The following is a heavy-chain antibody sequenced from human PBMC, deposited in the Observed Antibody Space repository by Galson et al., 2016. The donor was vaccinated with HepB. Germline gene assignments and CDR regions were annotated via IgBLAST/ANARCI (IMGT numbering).Heavy chain of an antibody. V-gene: IGHV3-30*04. CDR2: FSYDGTNK. CDR3: ARDVHTSLIGSGWAFDL. J-gene: IGHJ3*01. Sequence: SLRLSCAASGFTFSSYAMHWVRQAPGKGLEWVAMFSYDGTNKYYGGSVKGRFTISRGNSKNTVYLQMNSLRPEDTAVYYCARDVHTSLIGSGWAFDLWGQGTRVTVSS. CDR1: GFTFSSYA. D-gene: IGHD5-18*01.